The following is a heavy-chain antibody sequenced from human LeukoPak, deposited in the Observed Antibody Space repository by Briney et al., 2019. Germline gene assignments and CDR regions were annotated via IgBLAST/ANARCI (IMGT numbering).Heavy chain of an antibody. CDR3: AREGVTAAVDY. J-gene: IGHJ4*02. D-gene: IGHD2-21*02. CDR1: AHSITGYY. Sequence: GASVKVSCKASAHSITGYYLHWVRQAPGQGLEWMGWVHPNGGERKYAQNFEGRVTMTRDTSIGTAYLEMNNLRSDDTAIYYCAREGVTAAVDYWGLGTLVTASS. CDR2: VHPNGGER. V-gene: IGHV1-2*02.